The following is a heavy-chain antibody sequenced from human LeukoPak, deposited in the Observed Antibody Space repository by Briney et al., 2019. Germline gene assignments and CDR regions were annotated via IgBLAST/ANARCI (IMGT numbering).Heavy chain of an antibody. CDR3: ARVYGDNEIDY. D-gene: IGHD4-17*01. J-gene: IGHJ4*02. V-gene: IGHV3-48*03. CDR2: ISSSGSTI. CDR1: GFTFSSYE. Sequence: GGSLRLSSAASGFTFSSYEMNWVRQAPGKGLEWVSYISSSGSTIYYADSVKGRFTISRDNAKNSLYLQMNSLRAEDTAVYYCARVYGDNEIDYWGQGTLVTVSS.